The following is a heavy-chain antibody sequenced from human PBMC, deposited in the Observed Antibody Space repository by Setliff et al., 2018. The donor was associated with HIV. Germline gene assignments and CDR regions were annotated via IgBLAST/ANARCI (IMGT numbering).Heavy chain of an antibody. J-gene: IGHJ5*02. CDR1: GYSFTNYY. V-gene: IGHV1-46*01. D-gene: IGHD2-21*01. Sequence: ASVKVSCKASGYSFTNYYIYWVRQAPGQGLEWMGVINPSIGDTLYAQNYQGRVTVTRDTSTSTVYMELSSLRSEDTAVYFCAREDGVIAAPKNIFDPWGQGTLVTVSS. CDR3: AREDGVIAAPKNIFDP. CDR2: INPSIGDT.